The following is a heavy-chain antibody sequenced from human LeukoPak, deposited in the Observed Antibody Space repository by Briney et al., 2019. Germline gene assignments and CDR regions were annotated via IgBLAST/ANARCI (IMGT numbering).Heavy chain of an antibody. Sequence: GGSLRLSCAASGFTFSSYAMSWVRQAPGKGLEWVSVIYSGGSTYYADSVKGRLTISRDNSKNTLYLQMNSLRAEDTAVYYCARGFGYGSSYYFDYWGQGTLVTVSS. J-gene: IGHJ4*02. CDR2: IYSGGST. V-gene: IGHV3-66*01. CDR1: GFTFSSYA. CDR3: ARGFGYGSSYYFDY. D-gene: IGHD5-18*01.